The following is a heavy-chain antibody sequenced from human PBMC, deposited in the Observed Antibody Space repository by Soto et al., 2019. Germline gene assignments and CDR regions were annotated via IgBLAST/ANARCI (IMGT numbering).Heavy chain of an antibody. CDR1: GFTFSSYW. D-gene: IGHD2-15*01. Sequence: EVQLVESGGGLVQPGESLRLSCAASGFTFSSYWMHWVRQAPGKGLVWFSRINSDGSSTSYAGSVKGRFTISRDNAKNTLLLQMNSPRAEDTAVYYCVRTSIVVAAATREDYWGQGTLVTVSS. V-gene: IGHV3-74*01. CDR3: VRTSIVVAAATREDY. CDR2: INSDGSST. J-gene: IGHJ4*02.